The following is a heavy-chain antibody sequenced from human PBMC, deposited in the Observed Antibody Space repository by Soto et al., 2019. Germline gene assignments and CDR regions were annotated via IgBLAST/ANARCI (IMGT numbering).Heavy chain of an antibody. Sequence: QVQVVQSRAEVKKPGASVKVSCKTSGYTFTDYDINWVRQAPGQGLEWMGWVSTDNGNAGYAQHFQGRVTLTSDTSISTAYMELSSLTSEETAVYYCEVTAGYWGQGTMVTVSS. CDR1: GYTFTDYD. CDR3: EVTAGY. D-gene: IGHD2-21*02. CDR2: VSTDNGNA. V-gene: IGHV1-8*01. J-gene: IGHJ4*02.